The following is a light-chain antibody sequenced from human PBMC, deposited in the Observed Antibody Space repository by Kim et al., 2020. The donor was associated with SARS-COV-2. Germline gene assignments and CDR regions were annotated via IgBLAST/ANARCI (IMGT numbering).Light chain of an antibody. V-gene: IGLV2-14*03. Sequence: GQSITISCTGSSSDVGGYTYVSWYQQHPGKAPKLMIYAVSNRPSGVSNRFSGSKSGNTASLTISGLQAEDEADYYCSSYTSSFTLVFGTGTKVTVL. CDR3: SSYTSSFTLV. CDR2: AVS. J-gene: IGLJ1*01. CDR1: SSDVGGYTY.